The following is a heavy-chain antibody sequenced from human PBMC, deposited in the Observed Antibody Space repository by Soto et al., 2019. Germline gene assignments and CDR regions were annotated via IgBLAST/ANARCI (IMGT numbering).Heavy chain of an antibody. CDR3: ARDSKTYYDFWSGYYPALYYYGMDV. CDR2: ISYDGSNK. J-gene: IGHJ6*02. Sequence: GGSLRLFCAASGFTFSSYAMHWVRQAPGKGLEWVAVISYDGSNKYYADSVKGRFTISRDNSKNTLYLQMNSLRAEDTAVYYCARDSKTYYDFWSGYYPALYYYGMDVWGQGTTVTVSS. CDR1: GFTFSSYA. V-gene: IGHV3-30-3*01. D-gene: IGHD3-3*01.